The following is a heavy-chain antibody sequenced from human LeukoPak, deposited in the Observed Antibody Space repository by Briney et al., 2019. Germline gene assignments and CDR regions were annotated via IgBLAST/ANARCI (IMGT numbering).Heavy chain of an antibody. J-gene: IGHJ4*02. CDR1: GGSISSYY. D-gene: IGHD5-12*01. CDR2: IYYSGST. Sequence: SETLSLTCTVSGGSISSYYWSWIRQPPGKGLEWIGYIYYSGSTNYNPSLKSRVTISVDTSKNQFSLNLKSVTAADTAVYYCAREDGSSGYDDFWGQGTLVTVSS. CDR3: AREDGSSGYDDF. V-gene: IGHV4-59*12.